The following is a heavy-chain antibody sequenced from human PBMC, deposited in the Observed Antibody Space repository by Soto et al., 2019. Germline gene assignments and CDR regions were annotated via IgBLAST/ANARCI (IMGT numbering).Heavy chain of an antibody. CDR2: IYPGDSDT. CDR1: GYSFTSYW. D-gene: IGHD5-18*01. J-gene: IGHJ6*02. CDR3: AILEYGYGHYYYYYGMDV. Sequence: GEYLKISCKGSGYSFTSYWIGWVRQMPGNRLEWVGIIYPGDSDTRYSPSFQGQVTISAAKSTSTAYLQWSSLKASDTAMYYCAILEYGYGHYYYYYGMDVWGQGTTVTVSS. V-gene: IGHV5-51*01.